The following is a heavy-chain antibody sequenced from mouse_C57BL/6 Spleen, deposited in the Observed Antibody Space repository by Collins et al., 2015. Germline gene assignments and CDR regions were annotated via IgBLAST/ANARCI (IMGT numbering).Heavy chain of an antibody. Sequence: EVQLQQSGAELVRPGASVKLSCTASGFNIKDYYMHWVKQRPEQGLEWIGRIDPEDGDTEYAPKFQGKATMTADTSSNTAYLQLSSLTSEDTAVYYCTTLYGSRRYWYFDVWGTGTTVTVSS. CDR2: IDPEDGDT. V-gene: IGHV14-1*01. D-gene: IGHD1-1*01. CDR3: TTLYGSRRYWYFDV. J-gene: IGHJ1*03. CDR1: GFNIKDYY.